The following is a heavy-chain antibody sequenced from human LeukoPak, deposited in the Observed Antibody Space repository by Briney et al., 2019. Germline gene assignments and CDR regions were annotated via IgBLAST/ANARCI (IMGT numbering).Heavy chain of an antibody. CDR3: ARDQTKHYSTDY. J-gene: IGHJ4*02. Sequence: QPGGSLRLSCAASGFSFRSYAIRWVRQAPGKGLEWVAFISYDGNIKYYAASEKGLFIISRKNFKNTLPLQMNRLTGEATVFSFCARDQTKHYSTDYWGQGTLVSVSS. V-gene: IGHV3-30-3*01. CDR2: ISYDGNIK. D-gene: IGHD3-10*01. CDR1: GFSFRSYA.